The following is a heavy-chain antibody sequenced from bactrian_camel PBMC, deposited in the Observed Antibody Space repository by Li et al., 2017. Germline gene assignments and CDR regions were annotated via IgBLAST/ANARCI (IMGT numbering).Heavy chain of an antibody. CDR1: GFTFATAE. CDR3: AVVFYLGSWYVGY. V-gene: IGHV3S55*01. J-gene: IGHJ4*01. CDR2: ISSDGSG. Sequence: VQLVESGGGSVQPGGTLRLSCTASGFTFATAEMGWYRQAPGKKCEQVSSISSDGSGGYADFVKGRLTISRDNAKSTLYLQLNSLKTEDTAMYYCAVVFYLGSWYVGYWGKGTQVTVS. D-gene: IGHD6*01.